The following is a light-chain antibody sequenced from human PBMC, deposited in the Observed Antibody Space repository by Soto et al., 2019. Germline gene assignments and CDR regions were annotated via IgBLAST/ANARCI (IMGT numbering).Light chain of an antibody. CDR2: GAS. V-gene: IGKV3-15*01. J-gene: IGKJ1*01. CDR1: QSIGDT. Sequence: EIVMTQSPATLSVSPGGRATLSCRASQSIGDTLAWYQQKPGQAPRLLIYGASTRAPGFPARFSASGSGTDFTLTISSLQYEDFAVYYCQQYNYWPWTFGQGTKVDIK. CDR3: QQYNYWPWT.